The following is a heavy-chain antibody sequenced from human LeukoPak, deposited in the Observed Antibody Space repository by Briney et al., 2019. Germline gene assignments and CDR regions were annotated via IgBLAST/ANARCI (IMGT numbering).Heavy chain of an antibody. V-gene: IGHV4-38-2*02. CDR2: IYHSGST. CDR1: GYSISSGYY. Sequence: SETLSLTCTVSGYSISSGYYWGWIRQPPGKGLEWIGSIYHSGSTYYNPSLKSRVTISVDTSKNQFSLKLSSVTAADTAVYYCARDSPDPTYNWFDPWGQGTLVTVSS. D-gene: IGHD3-16*01. J-gene: IGHJ5*02. CDR3: ARDSPDPTYNWFDP.